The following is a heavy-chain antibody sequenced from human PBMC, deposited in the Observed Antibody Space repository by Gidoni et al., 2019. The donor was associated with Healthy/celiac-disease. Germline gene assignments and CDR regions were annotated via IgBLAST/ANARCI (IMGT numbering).Heavy chain of an antibody. CDR1: GFTFSSYD. CDR3: ARGSGSWNFDY. Sequence: EVQLVESGGGLVQPGGSLGLSCAASGFTFSSYDMHWVRQATGKGLEWVSAIGTAGDTYYPGSLKGRFTISRENAKNSLYLQMNSLRAGDTAVYYCARGSGSWNFDYWGQGTLVTVSS. CDR2: IGTAGDT. V-gene: IGHV3-13*01. J-gene: IGHJ4*02. D-gene: IGHD6-13*01.